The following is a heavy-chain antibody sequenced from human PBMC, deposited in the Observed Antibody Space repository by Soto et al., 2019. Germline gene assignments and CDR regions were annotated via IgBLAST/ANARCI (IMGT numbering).Heavy chain of an antibody. CDR3: AKSDSSSRSTFDY. J-gene: IGHJ4*02. D-gene: IGHD6-13*01. CDR1: GFTFSIYT. V-gene: IGHV3-23*01. CDR2: ISGSGGST. Sequence: GGSRRLSCAASGFTFSIYTLSWVRQAPGKGLEWVSAISGSGGSTYYADSVKGRFTISRDNSKNTLYLQMNSLRAEDTAVYYCAKSDSSSRSTFDYWGQGTLVTVSS.